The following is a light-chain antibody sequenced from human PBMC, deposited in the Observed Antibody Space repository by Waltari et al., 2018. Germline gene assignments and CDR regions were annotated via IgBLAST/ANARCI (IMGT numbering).Light chain of an antibody. Sequence: EIVLTQSPATLSLSPGERATLSCRASQSVSNYLAWYQQKPGQAPRLLIYDAANRAAGSAARFSGSGSGTDFTLTISSLEPEDFAVYYCQQRSNWPPITFGQGTRLEIK. CDR3: QQRSNWPPIT. J-gene: IGKJ5*01. V-gene: IGKV3-11*01. CDR2: DAA. CDR1: QSVSNY.